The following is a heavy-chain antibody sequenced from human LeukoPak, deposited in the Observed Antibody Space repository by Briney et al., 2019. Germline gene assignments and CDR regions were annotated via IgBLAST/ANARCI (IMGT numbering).Heavy chain of an antibody. J-gene: IGHJ4*02. Sequence: GGSLRLSCAASGFPFSNAWMSWVRQAPGKGLEWVGRIKSKTDGGTTDYAAPVKGRFTISRDDSKNTLYLQMNSLKTEDTAVYYCTTDGGDNMWDLGSWYYFDYWGQGTLVTVSS. CDR3: TTDGGDNMWDLGSWYYFDY. D-gene: IGHD6-13*01. CDR1: GFPFSNAW. CDR2: IKSKTDGGTT. V-gene: IGHV3-15*01.